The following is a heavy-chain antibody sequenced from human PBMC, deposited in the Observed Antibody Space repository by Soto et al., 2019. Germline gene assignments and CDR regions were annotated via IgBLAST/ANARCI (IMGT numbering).Heavy chain of an antibody. CDR2: IYYSGST. J-gene: IGHJ4*02. D-gene: IGHD3-22*01. CDR1: GGSISSGDYY. V-gene: IGHV4-30-4*01. CDR3: ASGGYDSSGYGPRDY. Sequence: PSETLSLTCTVSGGSISSGDYYWGWIRHPPGKGLEWSGYIYYSGSTYYNPSLKSRVTISVDTSNNQFSLKLSSVTAADTAVYYCASGGYDSSGYGPRDYWGQGTLVTVSS.